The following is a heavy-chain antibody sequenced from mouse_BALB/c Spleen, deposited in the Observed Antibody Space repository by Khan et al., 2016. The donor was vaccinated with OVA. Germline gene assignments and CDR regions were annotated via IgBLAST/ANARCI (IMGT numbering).Heavy chain of an antibody. V-gene: IGHV1-31*01. CDR3: ARHGYVAWFAY. J-gene: IGHJ3*01. CDR1: GYSFTSYY. CDR2: IDPFNGDT. Sequence: EVQLQQSGPELMKPGTSVKIYCKASGYSFTSYYIHWVKQSHGKSLEWIGYIDPFNGDTTYNQKFKGKATLNVDKSSSTAYMHLSSLTSEDSAVXYCARHGYVAWFAYWDQGTLVTVSA. D-gene: IGHD2-2*01.